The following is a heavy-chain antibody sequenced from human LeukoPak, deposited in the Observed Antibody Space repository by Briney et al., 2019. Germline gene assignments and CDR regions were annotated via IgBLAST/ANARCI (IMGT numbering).Heavy chain of an antibody. V-gene: IGHV3-30*04. CDR1: GFTFSSYA. CDR2: ISYDGSNK. D-gene: IGHD2-21*01. Sequence: PGGSLRLSCAASGFTFSSYAMHWVRQAPGQGLEWVAVISYDGSNKYYADSVKGRFTISRDNSKNTLYLQMNSLRAEDTAVYYCAASIPPASWGQGTLVTVSS. J-gene: IGHJ5*02. CDR3: AASIPPAS.